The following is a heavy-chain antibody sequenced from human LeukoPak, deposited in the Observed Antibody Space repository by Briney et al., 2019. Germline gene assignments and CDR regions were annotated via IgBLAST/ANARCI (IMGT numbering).Heavy chain of an antibody. CDR3: ARETKLMGYSSGLGFNY. CDR2: IYDSGNT. Sequence: SETLSLTCTVSGGSVSSWYWSWIRQPPGKGLEWIGYIYDSGNTNYNPSLKTRVTISVDTSKNQLSLNLSSVTAADTAVYYCARETKLMGYSSGLGFNYWGQGTLVTVSS. CDR1: GGSVSSWY. D-gene: IGHD6-19*01. J-gene: IGHJ4*02. V-gene: IGHV4-59*02.